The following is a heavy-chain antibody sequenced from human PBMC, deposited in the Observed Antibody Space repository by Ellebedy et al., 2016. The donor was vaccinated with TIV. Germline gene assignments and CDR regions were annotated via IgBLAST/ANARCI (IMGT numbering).Heavy chain of an antibody. CDR1: GFTFSSYW. Sequence: GGSLRLXXAASGFTFSSYWVQWVRQAPGKGLEWVANIKQDGSEKHYVDSVRGRFTISRDNAKNSLYLQMNSLRAEDTAVYYCARRYFDLWGRGTLVTVSS. CDR3: ARRYFDL. CDR2: IKQDGSEK. V-gene: IGHV3-7*01. J-gene: IGHJ2*01.